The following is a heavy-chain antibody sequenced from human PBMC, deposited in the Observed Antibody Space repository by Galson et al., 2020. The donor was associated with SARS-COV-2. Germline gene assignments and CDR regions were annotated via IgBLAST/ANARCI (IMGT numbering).Heavy chain of an antibody. CDR1: GYSVSTTNY. V-gene: IGHV4-38-2*02. CDR3: ARQGVNMIVLVTVPGWYFDL. Sequence: SETLSLTCTVSGYSVSTTNYWGWVRQPPGRGREWIGSVSPSGTTYYNPPLKSRVTISVETSKNQFSLRLDSVTAADTALYYCARQGVNMIVLVTVPGWYFDLWGRGTLVTVSS. D-gene: IGHD3-22*01. J-gene: IGHJ2*01. CDR2: VSPSGTT.